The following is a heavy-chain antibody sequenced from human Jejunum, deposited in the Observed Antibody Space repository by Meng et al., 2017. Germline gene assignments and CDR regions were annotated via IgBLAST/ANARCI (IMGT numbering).Heavy chain of an antibody. V-gene: IGHV4-39*07. CDR3: VRNYFDSSDYIYFFDY. CDR2: IYYTGVT. CDR1: GASIGSGHYY. D-gene: IGHD3-22*01. Sequence: SETLSLTCTVSGASIGSGHYYWGWVRQPPGKGLEWIGCIYYTGVTHYNRSLRTRVTMSIDTSESHFSLKLTSVTAADTAVYFCVRNYFDSSDYIYFFDYWGQGMLVTVSS. J-gene: IGHJ4*02.